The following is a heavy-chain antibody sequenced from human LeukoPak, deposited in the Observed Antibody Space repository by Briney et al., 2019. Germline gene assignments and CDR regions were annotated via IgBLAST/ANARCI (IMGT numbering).Heavy chain of an antibody. V-gene: IGHV3-9*01. D-gene: IGHD5-12*01. J-gene: IGHJ4*02. CDR1: GFTFDDYA. CDR3: AKFDVDIVATIPFDY. Sequence: PGGSLRLSCAASGFTFDDYAMHWVRQVPGKGLEWVSGISWNSGSLGYADSVKGRFTISRDNAKNSLYLQMNSLRAEDTAVYYCAKFDVDIVATIPFDYWGQGTLVTVSS. CDR2: ISWNSGSL.